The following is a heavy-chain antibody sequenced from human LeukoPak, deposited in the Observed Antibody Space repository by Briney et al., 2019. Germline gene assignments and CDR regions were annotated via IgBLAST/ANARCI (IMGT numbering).Heavy chain of an antibody. CDR1: GGSISSSSYY. Sequence: SETLSLTCTVSGGSISSSSYYWGWIRQPPGKGLEWIGSIYYSGSTYYNPSLKSRVAMSVDTSKNQFSLKLTSVTAADTAMYYCTRDPGRGANWFDPWGQGTLVTVSS. V-gene: IGHV4-39*07. J-gene: IGHJ5*02. CDR3: TRDPGRGANWFDP. CDR2: IYYSGST.